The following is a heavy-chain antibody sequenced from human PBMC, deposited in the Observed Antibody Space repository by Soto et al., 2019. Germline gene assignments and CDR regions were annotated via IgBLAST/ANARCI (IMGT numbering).Heavy chain of an antibody. CDR1: GGSISSSRSY. Sequence: QLQLQESGPGLVKPSETLSLTCTVSGGSISSSRSYWGWIRQPPGTGLEWIGYIYYSGSTHYNPSLKSLVTISVETSKNQFSLQLNSVTAADTAVYYCGRQPLGAATVTSVINWFDPWGQGARVTFSS. CDR2: IYYSGST. CDR3: GRQPLGAATVTSVINWFDP. J-gene: IGHJ5*02. V-gene: IGHV4-39*01. D-gene: IGHD4-17*01.